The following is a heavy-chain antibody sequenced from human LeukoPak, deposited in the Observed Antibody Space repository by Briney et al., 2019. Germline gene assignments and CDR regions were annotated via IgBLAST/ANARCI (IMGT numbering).Heavy chain of an antibody. J-gene: IGHJ4*02. Sequence: SEALSLTCAVSGGSISSSNWWSWVRPPPGKGLEWIGEIYHGGSTNYNPSLKSRVAMSVDRSRNQFSLQSSSVTAADTAVYYCAKGEDHGSGTVHFASWGQGTLVTVSS. D-gene: IGHD3-10*01. V-gene: IGHV4-4*02. CDR2: IYHGGST. CDR1: GGSISSSNW. CDR3: AKGEDHGSGTVHFAS.